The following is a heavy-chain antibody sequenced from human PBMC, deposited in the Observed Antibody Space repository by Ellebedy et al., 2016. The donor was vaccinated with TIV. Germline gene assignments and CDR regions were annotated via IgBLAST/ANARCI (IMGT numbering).Heavy chain of an antibody. J-gene: IGHJ4*02. V-gene: IGHV4-34*01. Sequence: SETLSLTCAVYGGSFSGYYWSWIRQPPGKGLEWIGEINHSGSTNYNPSLKSRVTISVDTSKDQFSLKLSSVTAADTAVYYCARDLDGGNGPNDYWGQGTLVTVSS. D-gene: IGHD4-23*01. CDR2: INHSGST. CDR1: GGSFSGYY. CDR3: ARDLDGGNGPNDY.